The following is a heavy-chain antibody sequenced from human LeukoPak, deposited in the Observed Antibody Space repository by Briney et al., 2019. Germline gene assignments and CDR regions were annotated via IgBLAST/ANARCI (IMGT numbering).Heavy chain of an antibody. Sequence: GGSLRLSCAASGFTFGSYGMHWVRQTPGKGLEWVAVIWYDGSNKYYADSVKGRFTISRDNSKNTLYLQMNSLRAEDTAVYYCARDNTFYYYGSGSYYNAPVFDYWGQGTLVTVSS. V-gene: IGHV3-33*01. J-gene: IGHJ4*02. CDR3: ARDNTFYYYGSGSYYNAPVFDY. D-gene: IGHD3-10*01. CDR2: IWYDGSNK. CDR1: GFTFGSYG.